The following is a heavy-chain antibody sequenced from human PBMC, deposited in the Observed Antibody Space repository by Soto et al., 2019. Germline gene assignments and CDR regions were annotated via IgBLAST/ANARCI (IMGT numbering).Heavy chain of an antibody. CDR1: GYTFTSYD. D-gene: IGHD6-13*01. CDR2: MNPNSGNT. V-gene: IGHV1-8*01. Sequence: ASVKVSCKASGYTFTSYDINWVRQATGQGLEWMGWMNPNSGNTGYAQKFQGRFTISRDNSKSTLYLQMSSLRVEDTALSSCVSRDRLTATGIDYWGPGTLVTVSS. J-gene: IGHJ4*02. CDR3: VSRDRLTATGIDY.